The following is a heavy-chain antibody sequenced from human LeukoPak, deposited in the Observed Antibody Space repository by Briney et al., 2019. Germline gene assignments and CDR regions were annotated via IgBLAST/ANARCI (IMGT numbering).Heavy chain of an antibody. CDR2: ITPNSGGT. J-gene: IGHJ4*02. V-gene: IGHV1-2*02. D-gene: IGHD6-19*01. Sequence: ASVTVSCKASGYTFTGYYMHWVRQAPGQGLEWLGWITPNSGGTNYAQKFQGRVTMTRDTSINTAYMELSRLRSDDTAVYYCAKVVAGTIDYWGQGTLVTVSS. CDR3: AKVVAGTIDY. CDR1: GYTFTGYY.